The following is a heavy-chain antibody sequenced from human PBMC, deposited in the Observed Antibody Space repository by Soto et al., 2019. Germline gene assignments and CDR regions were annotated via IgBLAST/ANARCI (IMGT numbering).Heavy chain of an antibody. CDR1: GGSFSSFY. Sequence: QVQLQQWGAGLLKPSETLSLTCAVYGGSFSSFYWIWIRQPPGKGLEWIGEINHSGSTKYNPSLTSRVTISVDTSKNPFALKRSSVTAADTAVYYCARGVNVVVTAVAPDKGDAFAIWGQGTMVTVSS. J-gene: IGHJ3*02. V-gene: IGHV4-34*01. D-gene: IGHD2-21*02. CDR3: ARGVNVVVTAVAPDKGDAFAI. CDR2: INHSGST.